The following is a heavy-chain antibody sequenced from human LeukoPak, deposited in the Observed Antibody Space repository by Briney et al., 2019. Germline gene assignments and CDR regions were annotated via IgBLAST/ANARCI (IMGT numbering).Heavy chain of an antibody. CDR3: ARSVATTPYFDY. D-gene: IGHD5-24*01. V-gene: IGHV1-2*02. CDR2: INPNSGGT. J-gene: IGHJ4*02. Sequence: ASVKVSCKASGYTFTGYYMHWVRQAPGQGLEWMGWINPNSGGTNYAQKFQGRVTMTRDTSISTAHMELSRLRSDDTAVYYCARSVATTPYFDYWGQGTLVTVSS. CDR1: GYTFTGYY.